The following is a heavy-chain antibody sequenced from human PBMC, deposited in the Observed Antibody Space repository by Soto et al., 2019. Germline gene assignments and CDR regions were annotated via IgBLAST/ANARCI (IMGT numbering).Heavy chain of an antibody. CDR1: GFTFSSYS. Sequence: GGSLRLSCAASGFTFSSYSMNWVRQAPGKGLEWVSYISSSSSTIYYADSVKGRFTISRDNAKNSLYLQMNSLRAEDTAVYYCAREGWFGELLYPPYYFDYWGQGTLVTGSS. CDR2: ISSSSSTI. CDR3: AREGWFGELLYPPYYFDY. J-gene: IGHJ4*02. V-gene: IGHV3-48*01. D-gene: IGHD3-10*01.